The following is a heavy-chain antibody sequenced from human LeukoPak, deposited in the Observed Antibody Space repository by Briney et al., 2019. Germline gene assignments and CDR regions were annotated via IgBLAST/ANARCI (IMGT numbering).Heavy chain of an antibody. CDR3: ARGESRTVFDY. CDR2: ISYDGSNK. CDR1: RFTFSSYA. Sequence: GGSLRLSCAASRFTFSSYAMHWVRQAPGKGLEWVAVISYDGSNKYYADSVKGRFTISRDNSKNTLYLQMNSLRAEDTAVYYCARGESRTVFDYWGQGTLVTVSS. V-gene: IGHV3-30-3*01. J-gene: IGHJ4*02.